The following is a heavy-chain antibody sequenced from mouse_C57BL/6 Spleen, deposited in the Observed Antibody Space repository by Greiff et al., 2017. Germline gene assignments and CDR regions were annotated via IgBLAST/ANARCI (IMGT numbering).Heavy chain of an antibody. V-gene: IGHV1-63*01. CDR3: ARGDYGNPWFAY. J-gene: IGHJ3*01. D-gene: IGHD2-1*01. CDR2: IYPGGGYT. Sequence: LQESGAELVRPGTSVKMSCKASGYTFTNYWIGWAKQRPGHGLEWIGDIYPGGGYTNYNEKFKGKATLTADKSSSTAYMQFSSLTSEDSAIYYCARGDYGNPWFAYWGQGTLVTVSA. CDR1: GYTFTNYW.